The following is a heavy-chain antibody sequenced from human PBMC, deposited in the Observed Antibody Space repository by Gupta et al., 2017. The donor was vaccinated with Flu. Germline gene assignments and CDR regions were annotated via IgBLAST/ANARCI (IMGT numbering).Heavy chain of an antibody. D-gene: IGHD1-1*01. CDR1: NTSNNYL. CDR2: ADDSGNT. V-gene: IGHV4-39*01. CDR3: ERRNMEGRTFDH. Sequence: NTSNNYLWGRNRQKPGKGLEWMEQADDSGNTIYRASLKSRATMYGDTAKNQFTMKLKSVTGADTDVYYCERRNMEGRTFDHWGEGTLVTDSS. J-gene: IGHJ5*02.